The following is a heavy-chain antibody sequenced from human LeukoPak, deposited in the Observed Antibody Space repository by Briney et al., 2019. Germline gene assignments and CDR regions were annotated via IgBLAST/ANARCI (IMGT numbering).Heavy chain of an antibody. CDR1: GFTFSSYG. V-gene: IGHV3-30*18. CDR3: AKVLEVVVTAKYGMDV. Sequence: AGGSLRLSCAASGFTFSSYGMHWVRQAPGKGLEWVADISYDGSNKYYADSVKGRFTISRDNSKNTLYLQMNSLRAEDTAVYYCAKVLEVVVTAKYGMDVWGQGTTVTVSS. J-gene: IGHJ6*02. D-gene: IGHD3-22*01. CDR2: ISYDGSNK.